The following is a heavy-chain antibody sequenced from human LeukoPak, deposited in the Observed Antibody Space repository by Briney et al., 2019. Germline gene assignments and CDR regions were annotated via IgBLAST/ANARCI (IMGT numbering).Heavy chain of an antibody. CDR2: IWYDGSNK. Sequence: GGSPRLSCAASGFIFSSYGMHWVRQAPGKGLEWVAVIWYDGSNKYYADSVKGRFTISRDNSKNTMYLQMNSLRAEDTAVYYCARFGYYDSSAYDYWGQGTLVTVSS. D-gene: IGHD3-22*01. J-gene: IGHJ4*02. V-gene: IGHV3-33*01. CDR3: ARFGYYDSSAYDY. CDR1: GFIFSSYG.